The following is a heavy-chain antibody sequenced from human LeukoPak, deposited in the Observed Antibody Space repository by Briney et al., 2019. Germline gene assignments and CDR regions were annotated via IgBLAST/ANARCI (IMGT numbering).Heavy chain of an antibody. CDR1: GFTFSSYG. D-gene: IGHD2-2*01. J-gene: IGHJ4*02. V-gene: IGHV3-30*18. Sequence: PGGSLRLSCAASGFTFSSYGMHWVRQAPGKGLERVPVISYDGSNKYYADSVKGRFTISRDNSKNTLYLQMNSLRAEDTAVYYCAKGLYCSSTSCLDYWGQGTLVTVSS. CDR2: ISYDGSNK. CDR3: AKGLYCSSTSCLDY.